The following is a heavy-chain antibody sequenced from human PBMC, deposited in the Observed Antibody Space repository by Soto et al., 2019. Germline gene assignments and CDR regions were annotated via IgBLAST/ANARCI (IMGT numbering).Heavy chain of an antibody. V-gene: IGHV4-34*01. CDR1: GGSFSGYY. J-gene: IGHJ4*02. Sequence: QVQLQQWGAGLLKPSETLSLTCAVYGGSFSGYYWSWIRQPPGKGLEWIGEINHSGSTNYNPSLKSRVTISVDTSKNQFSLKLSSVTAADTAVYYCARSRYIVATISGQLDYWGQGTLVTVSS. CDR3: ARSRYIVATISGQLDY. CDR2: INHSGST. D-gene: IGHD5-12*01.